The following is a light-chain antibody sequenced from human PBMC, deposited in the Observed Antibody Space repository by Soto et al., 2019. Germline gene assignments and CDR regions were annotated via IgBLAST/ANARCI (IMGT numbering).Light chain of an antibody. V-gene: IGLV2-8*01. CDR3: SSYAGSNNSRHV. Sequence: QSVLTQPPSASGSPGQSVTISCTGTSSDVGGYNYVSWYQQHPGKAPKLMIYEVSKRPSGVPDRFSGSKSGNTASLTVSGLQAEDEADYYCSSYAGSNNSRHVFGTGTKVTVL. CDR2: EVS. CDR1: SSDVGGYNY. J-gene: IGLJ1*01.